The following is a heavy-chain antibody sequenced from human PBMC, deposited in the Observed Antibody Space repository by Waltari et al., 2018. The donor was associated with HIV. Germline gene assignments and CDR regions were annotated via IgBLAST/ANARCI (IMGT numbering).Heavy chain of an antibody. V-gene: IGHV4-39*07. CDR3: ARDRDVTTACMDV. Sequence: QVKLQESGPGLVKPSETLSLTCVVSGASMRSSSYFWGWMRQAPGKGLEWIGSMFYTGSSYYNPTLNSPVNISMDTLNIKFSLKMTSVTAADTAVYYCARDRDVTTACMDVWGQGTTVTVSS. D-gene: IGHD1-26*01. CDR2: MFYTGSS. CDR1: GASMRSSSYF. J-gene: IGHJ6*02.